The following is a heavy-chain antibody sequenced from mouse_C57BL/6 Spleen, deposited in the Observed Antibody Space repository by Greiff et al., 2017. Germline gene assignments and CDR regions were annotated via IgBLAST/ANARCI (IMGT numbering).Heavy chain of an antibody. Sequence: QVQLQQPGAELVRPGSSVKLSCKASGYTFTSYWMDWVKQRPGQGLEWIGNIYPSDSETHYNQKFKDKATLTVDKSSSTAYMQLSSLTSEDSAVYYCARRGPTDYFDYWGQGTTLTVSS. J-gene: IGHJ2*01. CDR1: GYTFTSYW. CDR2: IYPSDSET. V-gene: IGHV1-61*01. CDR3: ARRGPTDYFDY.